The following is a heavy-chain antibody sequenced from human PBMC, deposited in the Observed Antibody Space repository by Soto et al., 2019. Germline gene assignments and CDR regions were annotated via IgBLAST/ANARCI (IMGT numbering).Heavy chain of an antibody. V-gene: IGHV1-58*02. CDR3: AASIVATISWFDP. D-gene: IGHD5-12*01. CDR1: GFTFSSSA. J-gene: IGHJ5*02. CDR2: IVVGSGNT. Sequence: SVKVSCKASGFTFSSSAMQWVRQARGQRLEWIGWIVVGSGNTNYAQKFQERVSITRDRSTATAYMELSSLRSEDTAVYYCAASIVATISWFDPWGQGTLVTVSS.